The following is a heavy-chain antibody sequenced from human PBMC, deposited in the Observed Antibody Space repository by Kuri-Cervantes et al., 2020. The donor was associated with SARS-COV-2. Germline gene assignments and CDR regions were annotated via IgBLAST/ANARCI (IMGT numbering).Heavy chain of an antibody. CDR3: ARDVGFGYSYGHSYGMDV. Sequence: SVKVSCKASGGTFSSYTISWVRQAPGQGLEWMGGIIPIFGTANYAQKFQGRVTITADESTSTAYMELSSLRSEDTAVYYCARDVGFGYSYGHSYGMDVWGQGTTVTVSS. D-gene: IGHD5-18*01. CDR2: IIPIFGTA. V-gene: IGHV1-69*13. J-gene: IGHJ6*02. CDR1: GGTFSSYT.